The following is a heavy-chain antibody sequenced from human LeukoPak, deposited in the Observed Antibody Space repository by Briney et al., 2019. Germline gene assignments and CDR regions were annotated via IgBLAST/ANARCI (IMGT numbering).Heavy chain of an antibody. Sequence: SQTLSLTCAISGVSVTSYSAAWNWNRQSPSGGLEWLVRTYYRSRWYNDYAISVKSRITINPDTSKNQFSLHLNSVTPGDTAVYYCARDYRMTLDYWGQGTLVSVSS. D-gene: IGHD1-14*01. CDR2: TYYRSRWYN. V-gene: IGHV6-1*01. J-gene: IGHJ4*02. CDR3: ARDYRMTLDY. CDR1: GVSVTSYSAA.